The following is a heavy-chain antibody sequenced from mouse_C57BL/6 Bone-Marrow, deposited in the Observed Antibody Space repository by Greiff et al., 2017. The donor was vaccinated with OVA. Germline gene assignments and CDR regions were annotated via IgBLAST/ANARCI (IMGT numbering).Heavy chain of an antibody. Sequence: QLQQSGAELVRPGASVKLSCTASGFNIKDDYMHWVKERPEQGLEWIGWIDPENGDTEYASKFQGKATITADTSSTTVYLHLSILTSEDTAVYYCTTYRYWGQGTTLTVSS. CDR1: GFNIKDDY. CDR3: TTYRY. V-gene: IGHV14-4*01. J-gene: IGHJ2*01. CDR2: IDPENGDT.